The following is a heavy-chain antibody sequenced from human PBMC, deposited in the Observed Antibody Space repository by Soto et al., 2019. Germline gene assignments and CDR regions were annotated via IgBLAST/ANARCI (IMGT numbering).Heavy chain of an antibody. V-gene: IGHV4-31*03. CDR3: ARGPGIMALLAY. CDR2: IYYSGST. D-gene: IGHD3-16*01. Sequence: SETLSLTCTVSGGSISSGGYYWSWIRQHPGKGLEWIGYIYYSGSTYYNPSLKSRVTISVDTSKNQFSLKLSSVTAADTAVYYFARGPGIMALLAYCGQGTLVTVSS. J-gene: IGHJ4*02. CDR1: GGSISSGGYY.